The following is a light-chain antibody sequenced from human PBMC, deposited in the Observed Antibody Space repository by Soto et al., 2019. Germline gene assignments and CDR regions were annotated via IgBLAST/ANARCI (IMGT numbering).Light chain of an antibody. V-gene: IGKV3-20*01. CDR2: GAS. J-gene: IGKJ1*01. CDR3: QQYGSSPLWT. Sequence: EIVLTQSPDTLSLSPGERATLSCRASQSVSSSYLAWYQQKPGQAPRLFIYGASSRATDIPDRFSGSGSGTDFTLTISRLEPEDFAVYYCQQYGSSPLWTFGQGTKVEIK. CDR1: QSVSSSY.